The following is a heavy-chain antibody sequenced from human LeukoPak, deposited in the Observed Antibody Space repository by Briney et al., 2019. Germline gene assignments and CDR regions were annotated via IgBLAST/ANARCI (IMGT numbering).Heavy chain of an antibody. Sequence: GASVKVSCKASGYTFTSYYMHWVRQAPGQGFEWMGIINPSGGSTSYAQKFQGRVTMTRDTSTSTVYMELSSLRSEDTAVYYCARGVFTIFGVVPLDYWGQGTLVTVSS. V-gene: IGHV1-46*01. J-gene: IGHJ4*02. CDR3: ARGVFTIFGVVPLDY. CDR2: INPSGGST. D-gene: IGHD3-3*01. CDR1: GYTFTSYY.